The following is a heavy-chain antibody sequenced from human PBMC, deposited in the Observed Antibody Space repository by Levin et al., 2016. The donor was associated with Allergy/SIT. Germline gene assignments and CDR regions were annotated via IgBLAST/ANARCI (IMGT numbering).Heavy chain of an antibody. CDR1: GYLFTNFG. CDR2: INGYNGNT. J-gene: IGHJ4*02. CDR3: VRDVLRFMEWLLSPGTDC. Sequence: ASVKVSCKASGYLFTNFGITWVRQAPGQGLEWMGWINGYNGNTKYAEKFQGRVTMTTDTSTSTGYMELRSLTPDDTAVYYCVRDVLRFMEWLLSPGTDCWGQGTLVTVSS. D-gene: IGHD3-3*01. V-gene: IGHV1-18*01.